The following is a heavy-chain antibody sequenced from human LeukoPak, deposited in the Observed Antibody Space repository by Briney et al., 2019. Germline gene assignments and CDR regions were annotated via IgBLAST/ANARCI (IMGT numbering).Heavy chain of an antibody. Sequence: GGSLRLSCAASGFTFSSYSMNWVRQAPGKGLEWVSSISSSSSYIYYADSVKGRFTISRDNAKNSLYLQMNSLRAEDTAVYCCARDSSSWYGSYYFDYWGQGTLVTVSS. CDR3: ARDSSSWYGSYYFDY. J-gene: IGHJ4*02. D-gene: IGHD6-13*01. V-gene: IGHV3-21*01. CDR2: ISSSSSYI. CDR1: GFTFSSYS.